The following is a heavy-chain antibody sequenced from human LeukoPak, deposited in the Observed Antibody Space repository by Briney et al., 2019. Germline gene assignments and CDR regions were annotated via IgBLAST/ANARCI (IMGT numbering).Heavy chain of an antibody. CDR3: AKGPRWELLPNWFDP. CDR2: ISGSGGST. D-gene: IGHD1-26*01. V-gene: IGHV3-23*01. J-gene: IGHJ5*02. Sequence: GGSLRLSCAASGFTFSSYAMSWVRQAPGKGLEWVSAISGSGGSTYYADSVKGRFTISRDNSKNTLYLQMNSLRAEDTAVYYCAKGPRWELLPNWFDPWGQGTLVTVSS. CDR1: GFTFSSYA.